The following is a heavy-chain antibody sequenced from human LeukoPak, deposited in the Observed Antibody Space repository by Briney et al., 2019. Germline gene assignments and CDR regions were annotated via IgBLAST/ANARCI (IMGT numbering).Heavy chain of an antibody. J-gene: IGHJ4*02. CDR3: ARGHKVHDSSGYGY. D-gene: IGHD3-22*01. Sequence: KSGGSLRLSCAASGFTFSDYYMSWIRQAPGKGLEWVSYISSSGITIYYADSVKGRFTISRDNAKNSLYLQMNSLRAEDAAVYYCARGHKVHDSSGYGYWGQGTLVTVSS. CDR1: GFTFSDYY. CDR2: ISSSGITI. V-gene: IGHV3-11*01.